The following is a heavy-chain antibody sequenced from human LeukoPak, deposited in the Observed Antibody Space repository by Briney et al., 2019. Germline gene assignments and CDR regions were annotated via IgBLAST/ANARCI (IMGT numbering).Heavy chain of an antibody. CDR3: TTEYYYDSSGLFDY. D-gene: IGHD3-22*01. CDR2: IKSKRDGGTT. V-gene: IGHV3-15*01. Sequence: GGSLRLSCAVSGFTFSNGWMSWVRQAPGKGLEWVGRIKSKRDGGTTDYAAPVNGRFTISRGDSKNTLYLQMNSLKTEDTAVYYCTTEYYYDSSGLFDYWGQGTLVTVSS. CDR1: GFTFSNGW. J-gene: IGHJ4*02.